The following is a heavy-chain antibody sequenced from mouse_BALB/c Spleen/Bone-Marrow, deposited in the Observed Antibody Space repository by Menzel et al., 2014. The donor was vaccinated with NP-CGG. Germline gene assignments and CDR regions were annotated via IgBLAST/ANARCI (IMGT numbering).Heavy chain of an antibody. J-gene: IGHJ1*01. Sequence: VQLQQSGGGLMQPGESLKLSCESNEYEFPSHDMSWVRKTPEKRLELVAAINSDGGSTYYPDTMERRFIISRDNTKKTLYLQMSSLRSEDTALYYCARSSTMYWYFDVWGAGTTVTVSS. CDR2: INSDGGST. V-gene: IGHV5-2*01. CDR3: ARSSTMYWYFDV. D-gene: IGHD2-1*01. CDR1: EYEFPSHD.